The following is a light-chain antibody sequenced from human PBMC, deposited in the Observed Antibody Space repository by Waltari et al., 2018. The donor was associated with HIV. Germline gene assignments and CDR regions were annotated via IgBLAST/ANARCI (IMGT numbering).Light chain of an antibody. V-gene: IGKV1-12*01. CDR2: AAS. Sequence: IQMTQSPSSVSASVEDRVTITCRASQGISNWFAWYQLKPGKAPKRLIYAASSLQSGVPSRFSGSGSGTDFTRTISSLQPEDFATYYCQQANSFPMSTFGQGTKLEIK. CDR1: QGISNW. CDR3: QQANSFPMST. J-gene: IGKJ2*01.